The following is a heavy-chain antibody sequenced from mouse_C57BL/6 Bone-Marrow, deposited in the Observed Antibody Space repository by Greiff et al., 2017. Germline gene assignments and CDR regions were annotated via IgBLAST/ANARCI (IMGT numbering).Heavy chain of an antibody. J-gene: IGHJ2*01. CDR2: IHPNSGST. Sequence: VQLQQPGAELVKPGASVKLSCKASGYTFTSYWMHWVKQRPGQGLEWIGVIHPNSGSTNYNEKFKGKATLTVDKSSSTAYMQLSSLTSEDSAVYYWASSWGYWGQGTTLTVSA. CDR1: GYTFTSYW. CDR3: ASSWGY. V-gene: IGHV1-64*01.